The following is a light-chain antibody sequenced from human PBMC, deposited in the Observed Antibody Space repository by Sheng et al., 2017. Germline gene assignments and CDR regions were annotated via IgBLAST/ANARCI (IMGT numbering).Light chain of an antibody. CDR3: QAWDSSTVV. V-gene: IGLV3-1*01. J-gene: IGLJ2*01. CDR2: QDS. CDR1: KLGGN. Sequence: SYELTQPPSVSVSPGQTASITCSGDKLGGNMLAGYQQKPGQSPVLVIYQDSKRPSGXPERFSGSNSGNTATPDXQRDPGLWMRLTINCQAWDSSTVVFGGGTKLTVL.